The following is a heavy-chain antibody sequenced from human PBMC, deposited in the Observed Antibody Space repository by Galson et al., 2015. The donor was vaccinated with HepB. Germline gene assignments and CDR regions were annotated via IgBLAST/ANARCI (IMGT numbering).Heavy chain of an antibody. V-gene: IGHV3-30*18. Sequence: SLRLSCAASGFSFGSFGMHWVRQAPGKGLEWLTVISFDGSPTWYAESVKGRFATSRDNTKNTLYLEMNSLRLDDTAVYYCAKNCMTEAGSLDRLGQPTLVTVSS. CDR2: ISFDGSPT. CDR1: GFSFGSFG. D-gene: IGHD6-19*01. CDR3: AKNCMTEAGSLDR. J-gene: IGHJ5*02.